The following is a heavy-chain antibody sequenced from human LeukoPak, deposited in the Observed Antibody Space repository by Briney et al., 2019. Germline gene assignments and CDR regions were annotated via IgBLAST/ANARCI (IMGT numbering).Heavy chain of an antibody. D-gene: IGHD5-18*01. CDR3: ASGGRYVDTALGRFNP. J-gene: IGHJ5*02. V-gene: IGHV4-59*01. Sequence: SETLSLTCTVPGDSISSYYWNWIRQPPGKGLEWIGYLHYSGRTNYSPSLKSRVTISLDTSKSQLSLKLTSVTAADTAVYYCASGGRYVDTALGRFNPWGQGTLVSVSS. CDR1: GDSISSYY. CDR2: LHYSGRT.